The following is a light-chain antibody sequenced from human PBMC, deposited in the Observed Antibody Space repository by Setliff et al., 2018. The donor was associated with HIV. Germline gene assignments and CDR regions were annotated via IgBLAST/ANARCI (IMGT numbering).Light chain of an antibody. CDR1: SSDVGSYNY. J-gene: IGLJ1*01. Sequence: QSVLAQPASASGSPGQSITISCTGTSSDVGSYNYVSWYQQHPGKAPKLMIYDVSKRPSGVSNRFSGSKSGNTASLTISGLQAEDEADYYCCSYAGSSALYVFGTGTKVTVL. CDR2: DVS. CDR3: CSYAGSSALYV. V-gene: IGLV2-23*02.